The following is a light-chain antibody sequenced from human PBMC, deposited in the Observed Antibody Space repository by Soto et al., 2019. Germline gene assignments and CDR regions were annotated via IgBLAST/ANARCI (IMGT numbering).Light chain of an antibody. V-gene: IGLV4-69*01. Sequence: QPVLTQSPSASASLGASVKLTCTLNSGHNNYAIAWHQQQPEKGPRYLMKVNSDGSHSKGDGIPDRFSGSSSGAERYLTISSLQSEDEADYYCQTWDNGIQRVFGGGTKLTVL. CDR2: VNSDGSH. J-gene: IGLJ3*02. CDR3: QTWDNGIQRV. CDR1: SGHNNYA.